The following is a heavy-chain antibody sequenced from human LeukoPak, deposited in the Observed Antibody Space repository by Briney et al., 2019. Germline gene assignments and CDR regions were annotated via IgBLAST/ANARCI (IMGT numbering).Heavy chain of an antibody. D-gene: IGHD6-19*01. Sequence: GGSLRLSCAASGFTFSSYEMSWVRQAPGKGLEWVAKINQDGTEKHHVDSVKGRFTISRDNAKNSLYLQMNSLRGEDTAAYYCARGVAVSGQYFDSWGQGTLVTVSS. CDR1: GFTFSSYE. CDR3: ARGVAVSGQYFDS. J-gene: IGHJ4*02. V-gene: IGHV3-7*04. CDR2: INQDGTEK.